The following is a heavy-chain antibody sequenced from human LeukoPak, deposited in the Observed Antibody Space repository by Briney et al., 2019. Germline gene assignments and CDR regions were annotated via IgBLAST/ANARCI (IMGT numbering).Heavy chain of an antibody. D-gene: IGHD6-13*01. CDR2: IYYSGST. CDR3: ARASSSWYRYFQH. V-gene: IGHV4-4*02. J-gene: IGHJ1*01. Sequence: PSETLSLTCAVSGGSISSSNWWSWVRQPPGKGLEWIGYIYYSGSTNYNPSLKSRVTISVDTSKNQFSLKLSSVTAADTAVYYCARASSSWYRYFQHWGQGTLVTVSS. CDR1: GGSISSSNW.